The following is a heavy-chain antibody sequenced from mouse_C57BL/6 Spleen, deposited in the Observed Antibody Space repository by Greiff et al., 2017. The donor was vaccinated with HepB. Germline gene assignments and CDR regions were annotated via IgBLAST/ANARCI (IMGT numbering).Heavy chain of an antibody. CDR2: ISDGGSYT. CDR1: GFTFSSYA. CDR3: ARDGGNYYGSFWFAY. D-gene: IGHD1-1*01. V-gene: IGHV5-4*01. J-gene: IGHJ3*01. Sequence: EVKLMESGGGLVKPGGSLKLSCAASGFTFSSYAMSWVRQTPEKRLEWVATISDGGSYTYYPDNVKGRFTISRDNAKNNLYLQMSHLRSEDTAMYYGARDGGNYYGSFWFAYWGQGTLVTVSA.